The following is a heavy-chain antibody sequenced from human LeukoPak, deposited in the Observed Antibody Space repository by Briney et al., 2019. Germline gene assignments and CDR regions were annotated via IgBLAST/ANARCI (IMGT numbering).Heavy chain of an antibody. CDR1: GDSITSYY. Sequence: SETLSLTCTVSGDSITSYYWSWIRQPPEKGLEWFGYIYYSGNTNYNPSLKSRVTISVDTSKNQFSLKLRSVTAADTAVYYCARRPYSGSYDAFDIWGQGTMVTVSS. J-gene: IGHJ3*02. CDR2: IYYSGNT. D-gene: IGHD1-26*01. CDR3: ARRPYSGSYDAFDI. V-gene: IGHV4-59*01.